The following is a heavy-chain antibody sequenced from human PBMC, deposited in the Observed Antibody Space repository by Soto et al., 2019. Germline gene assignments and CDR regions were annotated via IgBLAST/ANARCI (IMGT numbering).Heavy chain of an antibody. CDR1: GGTFSSYT. V-gene: IGHV1-69*02. Sequence: QVQLVQSGAEVKKPGSSVKVSCKASGGTFSSYTISWVRQAPGQGLEWMGRIIPILGIANYAQKFQGRVTITADKSTSTAYMELSSLRSEDTAVYYCARGRGIPTSLHYYGMDVWGQGTTVTVSS. J-gene: IGHJ6*02. CDR3: ARGRGIPTSLHYYGMDV. D-gene: IGHD2-21*01. CDR2: IIPILGIA.